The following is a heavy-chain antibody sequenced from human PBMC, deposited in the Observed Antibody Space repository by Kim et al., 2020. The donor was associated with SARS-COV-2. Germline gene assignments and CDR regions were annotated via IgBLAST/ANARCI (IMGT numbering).Heavy chain of an antibody. J-gene: IGHJ6*02. V-gene: IGHV4-34*01. Sequence: SETLSLTCAVYGGSFSGYYWSWIRQPPGKGLEWIGEINHSGSTNYNPSLKSRVTISVDTSKNQFSLKLSSVTAADTAVYYCARLYSGSYFPFYYYGMDVWGQGTTVTVSS. D-gene: IGHD1-26*01. CDR2: INHSGST. CDR1: GGSFSGYY. CDR3: ARLYSGSYFPFYYYGMDV.